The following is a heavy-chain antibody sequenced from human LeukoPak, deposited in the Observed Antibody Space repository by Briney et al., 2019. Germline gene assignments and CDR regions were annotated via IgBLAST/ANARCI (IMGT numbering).Heavy chain of an antibody. V-gene: IGHV4-59*08. CDR2: IYYSGST. CDR3: AREYSSSSGRRAFDI. J-gene: IGHJ3*02. CDR1: GGSISGYY. Sequence: SETLSLTCTVSGGSISGYYWSWIRQPPGQGLEWIGYIYYSGSTNYNPSLKSRLTISIDTSESQFSLKLSSVTAADTAVYYCAREYSSSSGRRAFDIWGQGTMVTVSS. D-gene: IGHD6-6*01.